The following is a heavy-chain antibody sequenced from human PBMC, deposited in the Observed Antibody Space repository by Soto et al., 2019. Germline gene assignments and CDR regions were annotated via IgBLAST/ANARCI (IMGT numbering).Heavy chain of an antibody. CDR2: IYYSGST. J-gene: IGHJ5*02. D-gene: IGHD3-9*01. V-gene: IGHV4-61*01. CDR1: GGSVSSGSYY. CDR3: ARTSTVLRYFDWLYWFDP. Sequence: SETLSLTCTVSGGSVSSGSYYWSWIRQPPGKGLEWIGYIYYSGSTNYNPSLKSRVTISVDTSKNQFSLKLSSVTAADTALYYCARTSTVLRYFDWLYWFDPWGQGTLVTVSS.